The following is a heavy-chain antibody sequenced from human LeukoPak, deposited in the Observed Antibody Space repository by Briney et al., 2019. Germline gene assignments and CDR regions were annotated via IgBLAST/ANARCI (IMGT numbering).Heavy chain of an antibody. CDR3: ARVTTPIFYDSQIDAFDI. CDR2: IKKDGSEK. CDR1: GFTFISHW. V-gene: IGHV3-7*03. J-gene: IGHJ3*02. D-gene: IGHD3-22*01. Sequence: PGGSLRLSCAASGFTFISHWMSWVRQAPGKGLEWVANIKKDGSEKYYVDSVKGRFTISRDNAKTSLYLHMNSLRAEDTAVYYCARVTTPIFYDSQIDAFDIWGQGTMVTVSS.